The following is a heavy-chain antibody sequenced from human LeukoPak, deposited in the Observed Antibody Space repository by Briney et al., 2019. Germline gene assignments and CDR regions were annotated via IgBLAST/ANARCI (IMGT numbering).Heavy chain of an antibody. V-gene: IGHV3-21*01. Sequence: GGSLRLSCAASGFTFSSYSMNWVRRAPGRGLEWVSSISSSSSYIYYADSVKGRFTISRDNAKNSLYLQMNSLRAEDTAVYYCAREGRIAARLGYYYMDVWGKGTTVTVSS. J-gene: IGHJ6*03. CDR2: ISSSSSYI. CDR1: GFTFSSYS. D-gene: IGHD6-6*01. CDR3: AREGRIAARLGYYYMDV.